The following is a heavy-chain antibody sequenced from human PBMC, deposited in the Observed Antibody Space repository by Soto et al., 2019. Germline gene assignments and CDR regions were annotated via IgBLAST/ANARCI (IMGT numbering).Heavy chain of an antibody. Sequence: QITLKESGPTLVKPTQTLTLTCTFSGFSLSTSGVGVAWIRQPPGKALEWLALIYWDDDKRYSPSLKSSLTITKDTSKNQVVLTMTNMDPGDTATYYCAHSRKSYYDILTGYNYWGQGTLVTVSS. CDR1: GFSLSTSGVG. J-gene: IGHJ4*02. CDR3: AHSRKSYYDILTGYNY. V-gene: IGHV2-5*02. D-gene: IGHD3-9*01. CDR2: IYWDDDK.